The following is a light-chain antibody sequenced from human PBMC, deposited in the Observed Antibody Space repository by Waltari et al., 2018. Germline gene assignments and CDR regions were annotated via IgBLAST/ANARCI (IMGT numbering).Light chain of an antibody. Sequence: DIQMTQSPSSLSASVGDRVTITCQASQDINNFLNWYQQQPGKAPKLLIYDASHLAAGVPSRFTGSGSGTEFTVTISDLQPDDFATYYCQQYRYLPPAFGGGTKVDI. CDR3: QQYRYLPPA. V-gene: IGKV1-33*01. CDR2: DAS. CDR1: QDINNF. J-gene: IGKJ4*01.